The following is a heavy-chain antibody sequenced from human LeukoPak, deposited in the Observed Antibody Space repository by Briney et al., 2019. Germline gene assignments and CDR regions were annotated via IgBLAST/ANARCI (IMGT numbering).Heavy chain of an antibody. D-gene: IGHD3-10*01. CDR3: ARYYIEGRCFDY. V-gene: IGHV1-2*02. J-gene: IGHJ4*02. CDR1: GYSFTDYY. CDR2: INPNSGGT. Sequence: ASVKVSCKASGYSFTDYYMHWVRQAPGQGLEWMGWINPNSGGTNYAQKFQGRVTMTRDTSISTAYMELNRLRSDDTAVYYCARYYIEGRCFDYWGQGTLVTVSS.